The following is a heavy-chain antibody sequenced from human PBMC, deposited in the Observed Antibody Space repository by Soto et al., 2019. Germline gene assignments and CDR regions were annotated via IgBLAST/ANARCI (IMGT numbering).Heavy chain of an antibody. CDR3: ARADPPFQH. V-gene: IGHV3-72*01. CDR1: GFTFSDHY. J-gene: IGHJ1*01. CDR2: SRNKANSYTT. Sequence: EVQLVESGGGLVQPGGSLRLSCAASGFTFSDHYMDWVRQAPGKGLEWVGRSRNKANSYTTEYVASVKGRFTISRDDSRNSLYLQMNRLKTEDTAVYCCARADPPFQHWGQGTLVTVSS.